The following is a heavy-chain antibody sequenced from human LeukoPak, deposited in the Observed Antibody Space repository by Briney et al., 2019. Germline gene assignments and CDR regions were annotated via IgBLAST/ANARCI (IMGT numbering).Heavy chain of an antibody. Sequence: GGSLRLSCAASGFTFSSYWMHWVRQAPGKGLVWVSRVSSDGRNTIYADSVKGRFTISRDSAKDSLYLQMNSLRAEDTAIYYCVRDHNWAFDYWGQGTLVTVSS. V-gene: IGHV3-74*01. D-gene: IGHD1-20*01. CDR1: GFTFSSYW. J-gene: IGHJ4*02. CDR2: VSSDGRNT. CDR3: VRDHNWAFDY.